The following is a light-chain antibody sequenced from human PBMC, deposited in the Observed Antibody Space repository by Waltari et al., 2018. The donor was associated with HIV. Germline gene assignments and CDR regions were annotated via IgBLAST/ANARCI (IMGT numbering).Light chain of an antibody. Sequence: AVTQPASVSGLPGQSTTISCTGDDSDFGLYHSVSWYQQHSGKPPRLILYDVDSRASGVSDRFSGSMSGNTASLTISGLRAEDEGHYYCASFTDDNTVIFGGGTEVTVL. CDR3: ASFTDDNTVI. CDR1: DSDFGLYHS. J-gene: IGLJ2*01. V-gene: IGLV2-14*03. CDR2: DVD.